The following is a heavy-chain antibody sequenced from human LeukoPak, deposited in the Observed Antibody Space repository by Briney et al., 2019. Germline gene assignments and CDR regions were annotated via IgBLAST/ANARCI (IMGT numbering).Heavy chain of an antibody. CDR1: GYTFTNYD. CDR3: ARDQDIVVVVAALRQREMGGFDP. D-gene: IGHD2-15*01. J-gene: IGHJ5*02. CDR2: MNTKSGNT. V-gene: IGHV1-8*01. Sequence: ASVKVSCKASGYTFTNYDINLVRQATAQGPEWMGWMNTKSGNTVYAQKFQGKVTMTRNTSISTAYMELSSLRSDDTAVYYCARDQDIVVVVAALRQREMGGFDPWGQGTLVTVSS.